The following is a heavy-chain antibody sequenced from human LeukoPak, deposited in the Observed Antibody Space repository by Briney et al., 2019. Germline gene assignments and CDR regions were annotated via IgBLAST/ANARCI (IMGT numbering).Heavy chain of an antibody. J-gene: IGHJ4*02. CDR2: IYPGDSDT. CDR1: GYSFSDYW. CDR3: ARRGYSNYVPFDY. V-gene: IGHV5-51*01. Sequence: GESLKISCKGSGYSFSDYWIGWVRQMPGKGLEWMEIIYPGDSDTTYSPSFQGQVTISADRSIRTAYLQWSSLKASDTAMYYCARRGYSNYVPFDYWGQGTLVTVSS. D-gene: IGHD4-11*01.